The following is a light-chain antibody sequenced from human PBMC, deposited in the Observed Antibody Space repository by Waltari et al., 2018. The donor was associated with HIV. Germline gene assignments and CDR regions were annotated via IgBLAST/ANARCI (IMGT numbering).Light chain of an antibody. CDR3: TSYVSSASPE. V-gene: IGLV2-14*01. J-gene: IGLJ3*02. CDR1: SSDINYDNY. Sequence: QSALPQPASVSGSPGQSITISCTGTSSDINYDNYVSWYQHQPGQVPKVIIFEVTNRPSGVSSRFSGSKSGNTASLTISGLQAEDEADYFCTSYVSSASPEFGGWTRLTVL. CDR2: EVT.